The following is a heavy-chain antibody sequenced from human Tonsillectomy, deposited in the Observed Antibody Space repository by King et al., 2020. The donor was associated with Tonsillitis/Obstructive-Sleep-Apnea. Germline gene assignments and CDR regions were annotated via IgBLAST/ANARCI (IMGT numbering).Heavy chain of an antibody. J-gene: IGHJ4*02. Sequence: QLVQSGSELKKPGASVKVSCKASGYTFTSYPMNWVRQAPGQGLEWMGWINTNTGSPTYAQGFTGRFVFSLDTSVSTAYLQISSLKAEDTAVYYCARGSEGDIVVVVAATEFDYWGQGTLVTVSS. D-gene: IGHD2-15*01. CDR3: ARGSEGDIVVVVAATEFDY. CDR1: GYTFTSYP. V-gene: IGHV7-4-1*02. CDR2: INTNTGSP.